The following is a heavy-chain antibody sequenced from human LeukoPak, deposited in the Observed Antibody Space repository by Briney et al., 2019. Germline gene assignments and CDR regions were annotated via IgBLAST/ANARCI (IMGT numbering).Heavy chain of an antibody. CDR3: AREGGYYGSGSYFDY. Sequence: SETLSLTCTVSGGSISSYYWSWIRQPPGKGLEWIGYIYDSGSTNYNPSLKSRVTISVDTSKNQFSLKLSSVTAADTAVYYCAREGGYYGSGSYFDYWGQGTLVTVSS. D-gene: IGHD3-10*01. CDR2: IYDSGST. CDR1: GGSISSYY. V-gene: IGHV4-59*12. J-gene: IGHJ4*02.